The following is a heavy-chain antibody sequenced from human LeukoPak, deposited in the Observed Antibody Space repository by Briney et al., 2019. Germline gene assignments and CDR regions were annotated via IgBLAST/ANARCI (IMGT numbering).Heavy chain of an antibody. V-gene: IGHV3-23*01. D-gene: IGHD1-26*01. CDR1: GFTVSSYA. CDR2: ISGSGGST. J-gene: IGHJ4*02. CDR3: AKEVVGATGDY. Sequence: GGSLRLSCAASGFTVSSYAMSWVRQAPGKGLEWVSAISGSGGSTYYAVSVRGRFNISRDNSKNTLYLQMNSLRAEDTAVYYCAKEVVGATGDYWGQGTLVTVSS.